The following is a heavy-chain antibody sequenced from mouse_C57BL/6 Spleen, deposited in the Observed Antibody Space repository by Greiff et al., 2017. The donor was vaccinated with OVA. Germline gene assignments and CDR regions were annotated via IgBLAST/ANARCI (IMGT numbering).Heavy chain of an antibody. J-gene: IGHJ3*01. CDR1: GYTFTDYY. D-gene: IGHD3-3*01. CDR2: INPNNGGT. CDR3: AEGLGAWFAY. V-gene: IGHV1-26*01. Sequence: VQLQQSGPELVKPGASVKISCKASGYTFTDYYMNWVKQSHGKSLEWIGDINPNNGGTSYNQKFKGKATLTVDKSSSTAYMELRSLTSEDSAVYYCAEGLGAWFAYWGQGTLVTVSA.